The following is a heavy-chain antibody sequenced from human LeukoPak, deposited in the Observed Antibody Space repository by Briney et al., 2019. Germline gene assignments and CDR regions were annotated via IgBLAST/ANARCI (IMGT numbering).Heavy chain of an antibody. CDR1: GFTFSSNY. CDR3: ARDFTFGGVIAALDY. V-gene: IGHV3-30-3*01. Sequence: GGSLRLSCAASGFTFSSNYMSWVRQAPGKGLEWVAVISYDGSNKYYADSVKGRFTISRDNSKNTLYLQMNSLRAEDTAVYYCARDFTFGGVIAALDYWGQGTLVTVSS. J-gene: IGHJ4*02. D-gene: IGHD3-16*02. CDR2: ISYDGSNK.